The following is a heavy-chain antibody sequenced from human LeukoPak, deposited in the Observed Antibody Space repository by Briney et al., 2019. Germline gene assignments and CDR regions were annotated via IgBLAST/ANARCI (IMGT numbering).Heavy chain of an antibody. J-gene: IGHJ4*02. CDR1: GFTFSSYW. D-gene: IGHD4-23*01. CDR2: IKSDGSSA. Sequence: GGSLRLSCAASGFTFSSYWMHWVRQAPGKWLVWVSRIKSDGSSASYADSVKGRFTISRDNAKNTLYLQMTSLRAEDTAVYYCARDLRTPSDTNIAIDYWGQGTLVTVSS. V-gene: IGHV3-74*01. CDR3: ARDLRTPSDTNIAIDY.